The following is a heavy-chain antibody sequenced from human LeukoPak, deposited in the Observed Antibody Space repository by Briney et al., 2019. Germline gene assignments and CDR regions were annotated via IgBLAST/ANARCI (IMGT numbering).Heavy chain of an antibody. CDR1: GFTFSSYA. J-gene: IGHJ4*02. D-gene: IGHD3-22*01. CDR2: ISGSGGST. CDR3: AKCRAPYYYGSSGPVDY. V-gene: IGHV3-23*01. Sequence: GGSLRLSCAASGFTFSSYAMSWVRQAPGKGLEWVSAISGSGGSTYYADSVKGRFTISRDNSKNTLYLQMNSLRAEDTAVYYCAKCRAPYYYGSSGPVDYWGQGTLVTVSS.